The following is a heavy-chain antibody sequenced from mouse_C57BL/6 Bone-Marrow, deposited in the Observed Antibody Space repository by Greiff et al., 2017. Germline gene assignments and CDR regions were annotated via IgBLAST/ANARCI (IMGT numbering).Heavy chain of an antibody. Sequence: QVQLQQSGPGLVQPSQSLSITCTVSGFSLTSYGVHWVRQSPGKGLEWLGVIWSGGSTDYNAAFISRLSISKDNSKSQVFFKMNSLQADDTAIYYCARTPIYYGNYPLAYWGQGTLVTVSA. V-gene: IGHV2-2*01. CDR1: GFSLTSYG. CDR3: ARTPIYYGNYPLAY. D-gene: IGHD2-1*01. J-gene: IGHJ3*01. CDR2: IWSGGST.